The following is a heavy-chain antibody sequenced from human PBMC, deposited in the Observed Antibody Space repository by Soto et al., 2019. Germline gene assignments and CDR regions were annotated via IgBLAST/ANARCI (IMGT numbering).Heavy chain of an antibody. CDR3: ARLHPPASFEY. Sequence: SQTLSRTCVMSGDSVSSNLASWRWIRQSPSRGLEWLGRTYYRSKWYSYYALSVKSRITINPDTSKNQFSLHLSSVTPEDTAVYYCARLHPPASFEYCGPGTPVTVSS. V-gene: IGHV6-1*01. CDR1: GDSVSSNLAS. CDR2: TYYRSKWYS. J-gene: IGHJ4*02.